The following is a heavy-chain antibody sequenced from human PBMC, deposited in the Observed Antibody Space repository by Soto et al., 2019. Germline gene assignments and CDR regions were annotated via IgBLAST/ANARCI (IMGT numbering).Heavy chain of an antibody. CDR3: ARHLYDILTGYLDAFDI. D-gene: IGHD3-9*01. V-gene: IGHV4-34*01. CDR2: INHSGST. Sequence: SETLSLTCTVYGGTFRGYYWSWIRQPPGKGLEWIGEINHSGSTNYNPSLKSRVTISVDTSKNQFSLKLSSVTAADTAVYYCARHLYDILTGYLDAFDIWGQGTMVTVSS. CDR1: GGTFRGYY. J-gene: IGHJ3*02.